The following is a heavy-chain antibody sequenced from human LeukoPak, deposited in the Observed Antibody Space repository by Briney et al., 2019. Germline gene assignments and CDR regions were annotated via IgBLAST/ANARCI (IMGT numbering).Heavy chain of an antibody. CDR2: ISSGSTI. J-gene: IGHJ6*03. Sequence: GGSLRLSCAASGFTFSSYEMNWVRQAPGKGLEWVSYISSGSTIYYADSVKGRFTISRDNAKNSLYLQLNSLRAEDTAVYYCARDPYSGSYSDYYYYMDVWGKGTTVTVSS. V-gene: IGHV3-48*03. CDR1: GFTFSSYE. CDR3: ARDPYSGSYSDYYYYMDV. D-gene: IGHD1-26*01.